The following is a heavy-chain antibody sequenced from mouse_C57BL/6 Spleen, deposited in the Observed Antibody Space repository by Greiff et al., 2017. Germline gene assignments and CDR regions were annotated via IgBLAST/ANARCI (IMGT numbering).Heavy chain of an antibody. Sequence: EVKVVESGGDLVKPGGSLKLSCAASGFTFSSYGMSWVRQTPDKRLEWVATISSGGSYTYYPDSVKGRFTISRDNAKNTLYLQMSSLKSEDTAMYYCARAGGYDGDYFDYWGQGTTLTVSS. CDR3: ARAGGYDGDYFDY. D-gene: IGHD2-2*01. V-gene: IGHV5-6*01. CDR2: ISSGGSYT. J-gene: IGHJ2*01. CDR1: GFTFSSYG.